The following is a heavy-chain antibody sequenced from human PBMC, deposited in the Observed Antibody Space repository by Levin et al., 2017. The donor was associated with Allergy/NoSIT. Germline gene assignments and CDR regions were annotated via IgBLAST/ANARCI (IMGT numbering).Heavy chain of an antibody. CDR2: ISGSGFGFSGGVT. D-gene: IGHD2-21*01. Sequence: GESLKISCVASGFTFSNFAMSWVRQGPGKGLEWISSISGSGFGFSGGVTYYADSVKGRFTISRDDSKNTVYLEMNSLRAEDTAVYYFAEDPFASGNAIGWDAFDVWGQGTMVTVSS. CDR1: GFTFSNFA. J-gene: IGHJ3*01. CDR3: AEDPFASGNAIGWDAFDV. V-gene: IGHV3-23*01.